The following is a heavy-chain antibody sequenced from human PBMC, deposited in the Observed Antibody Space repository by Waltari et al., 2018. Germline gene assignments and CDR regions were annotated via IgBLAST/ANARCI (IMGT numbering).Heavy chain of an antibody. CDR3: AREVPRNGYIGLIYYYMDV. CDR2: IYYSGST. Sequence: QLQLQESGPGLVKPSETLSLTCTVSGGSLSSSSYFWAWIRQPPGKGLEWIGSIYYSGSTYYTLSRKRRFTLSVDRSTNQVSLKLTSVTAADTAVYFCAREVPRNGYIGLIYYYMDVWGKGTTVTVSS. D-gene: IGHD5-12*01. V-gene: IGHV4-39*01. CDR1: GGSLSSSSYF. J-gene: IGHJ6*03.